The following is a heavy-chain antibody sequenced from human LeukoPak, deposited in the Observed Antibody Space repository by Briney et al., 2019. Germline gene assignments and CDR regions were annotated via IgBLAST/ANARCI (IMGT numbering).Heavy chain of an antibody. CDR2: ISGSGGST. CDR3: AKDRFTGVAEYFQH. J-gene: IGHJ1*01. CDR1: GFTFSSYA. D-gene: IGHD1-1*01. Sequence: TGGSPRLSCAASGFTFSSYAMSWVRQAPGKGLEWVSAISGSGGSTYYADSVKGRFTISRDNSKNTLYLQMNSLRAEDTALYYCAKDRFTGVAEYFQHWGQGTLVTVSS. V-gene: IGHV3-23*01.